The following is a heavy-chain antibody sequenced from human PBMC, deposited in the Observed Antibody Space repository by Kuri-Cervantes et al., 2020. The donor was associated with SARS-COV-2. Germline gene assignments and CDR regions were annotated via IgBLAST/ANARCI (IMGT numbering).Heavy chain of an antibody. Sequence: SETLSLTCTVSGGSISSYYWSWIRQPPGKGLEWIGRIYTSGSTNYNPSLKSRVTISVDTSKNQFSLKLSSVTAADTAVYYCARARYCSSTSCYSPPYYYYGMDVWGQGNTVNFSS. J-gene: IGHJ6*02. CDR1: GGSISSYY. CDR2: IYTSGST. D-gene: IGHD2-2*01. CDR3: ARARYCSSTSCYSPPYYYYGMDV. V-gene: IGHV4-4*07.